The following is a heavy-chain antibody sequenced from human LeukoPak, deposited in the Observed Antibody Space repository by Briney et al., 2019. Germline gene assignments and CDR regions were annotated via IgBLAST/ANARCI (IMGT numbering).Heavy chain of an antibody. V-gene: IGHV4-30-4*08. J-gene: IGHJ4*02. CDR3: VRESISGYYHRRLDC. D-gene: IGHD3-22*01. CDR1: GGSISSGDYF. CDR2: ISYNGNT. Sequence: SETLPLTCLVSGGSISSGDYFWNWIRQSPGKGLEWIGYISYNGNTFYNPSLRSRVAISIDTSKNHFSLNLSSMTATDTAVYYCVRESISGYYHRRLDCWGQGTLVTVSS.